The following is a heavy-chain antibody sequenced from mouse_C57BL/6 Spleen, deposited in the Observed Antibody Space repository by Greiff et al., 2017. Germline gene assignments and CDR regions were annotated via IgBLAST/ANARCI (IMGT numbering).Heavy chain of an antibody. D-gene: IGHD1-1*01. Sequence: QVQLKQPGAELVKPGASVKMSCKASGYTFTSYWITWVKQRPGQGLEWIGDIYPGSGSTNYNEKFKSKATLTVDTSSSTAYMQLSSLTSEDSAVYNCAREEREVVARYFDVWGTGTTVTVSS. J-gene: IGHJ1*03. CDR2: IYPGSGST. CDR3: AREEREVVARYFDV. V-gene: IGHV1-55*01. CDR1: GYTFTSYW.